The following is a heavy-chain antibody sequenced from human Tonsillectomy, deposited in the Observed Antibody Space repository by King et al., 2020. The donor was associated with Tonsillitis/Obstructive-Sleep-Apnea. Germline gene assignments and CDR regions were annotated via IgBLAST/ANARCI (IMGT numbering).Heavy chain of an antibody. CDR2: IYYTGST. CDR3: ARHDGPYCGGDCYFGTDY. CDR1: SGSISSSSNY. J-gene: IGHJ4*02. Sequence: QLQESGPGLVKPSETLYLTCTVSSGSISSSSNYWGWSRHPPGKGLGWIGSIYYTGSTYYNPSLKSRVTISVNTSKNHFSLKLTSVTAADTAVYYCARHDGPYCGGDCYFGTDYWGQGTLVTVSS. V-gene: IGHV4-39*01. D-gene: IGHD2-21*01.